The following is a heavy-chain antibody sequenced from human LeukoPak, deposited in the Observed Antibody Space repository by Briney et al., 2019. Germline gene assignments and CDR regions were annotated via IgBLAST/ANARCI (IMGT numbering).Heavy chain of an antibody. V-gene: IGHV3-7*01. CDR2: IKQDGSTK. CDR1: GFTFANSW. D-gene: IGHD1-26*01. CDR3: TRDTIGSLDY. J-gene: IGHJ4*02. Sequence: PGGSLRLSCAASGFTFANSWMAWVRQAPGKGLEWVANIKQDGSTKHYADSLKGRFTISRDNPKNSLFLQMNNLRADDTAIYYCTRDTIGSLDYWGQGILGTVAS.